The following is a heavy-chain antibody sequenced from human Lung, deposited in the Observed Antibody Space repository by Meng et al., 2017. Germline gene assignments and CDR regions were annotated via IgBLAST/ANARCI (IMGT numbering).Heavy chain of an antibody. J-gene: IGHJ4*02. V-gene: IGHV3-15*01. Sequence: VPPVGYGGDLVTPGGSLRLYCAASGVYFSNAWMSWVRHAPGKWLEWVVRIKSNTDGGTTAYAAPVTVRFSISRDDSKSTLNLHLMGLRTDDTGVYYCTWDDKAVSDYWGQGTLVTVSS. D-gene: IGHD3-9*01. CDR1: GVYFSNAW. CDR3: TWDDKAVSDY. CDR2: IKSNTDGGTT.